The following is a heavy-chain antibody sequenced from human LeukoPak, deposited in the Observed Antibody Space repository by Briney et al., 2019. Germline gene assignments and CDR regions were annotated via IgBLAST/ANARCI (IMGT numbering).Heavy chain of an antibody. D-gene: IGHD7-27*01. Sequence: SVNVSCKASGYTFTGYYMHWVRQAPGQGLEWMGWINPNSGGTNYAQKFRGRVTMTRDTSISTAYMELSRLRSDDTAVYYCARDALRNRHWGAWFDPWGQGTLVTVSS. CDR3: ARDALRNRHWGAWFDP. CDR1: GYTFTGYY. V-gene: IGHV1-2*02. CDR2: INPNSGGT. J-gene: IGHJ5*02.